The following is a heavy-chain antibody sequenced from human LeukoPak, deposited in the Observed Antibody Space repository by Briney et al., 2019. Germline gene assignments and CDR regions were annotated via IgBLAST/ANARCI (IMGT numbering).Heavy chain of an antibody. V-gene: IGHV3-21*01. CDR1: GFTFSSYA. D-gene: IGHD6-19*01. CDR2: ISSSSSYI. CDR3: ARDSPTGGSGWYWYYFDY. J-gene: IGHJ4*02. Sequence: GGSLRLSCAASGFTFSSYAMSWVRQAPGKGLEWVSSISSSSSYIYYADSVKGRFTISRDNAKNSLYLQMDSLRAEDTAVYYCARDSPTGGSGWYWYYFDYWGQGTLVTVSS.